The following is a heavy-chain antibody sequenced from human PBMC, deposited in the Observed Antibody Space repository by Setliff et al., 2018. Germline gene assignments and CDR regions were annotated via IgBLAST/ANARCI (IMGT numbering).Heavy chain of an antibody. D-gene: IGHD1-26*01. CDR3: AKGGYSGSHYFDY. V-gene: IGHV3-23*01. CDR2: ISGSGGST. Sequence: PGGSQRLSCAASGFTFTSYAMRWVRQAPGKGLEWVSSISGSGGSTYYADSVKGRFTISRDNSNNALYLQMNSLRAEDTAIYYCAKGGYSGSHYFDYWGQGTLVTVSS. J-gene: IGHJ4*02. CDR1: GFTFTSYA.